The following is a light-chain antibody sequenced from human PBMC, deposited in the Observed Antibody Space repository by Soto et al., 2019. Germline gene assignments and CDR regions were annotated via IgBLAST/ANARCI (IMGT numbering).Light chain of an antibody. CDR2: AAS. CDR3: QQYYSYPV. J-gene: IGKJ4*01. V-gene: IGKV1-39*01. CDR1: QSISSY. Sequence: DIQMTQSPSSLSASVGDRVTITCRASQSISSYLHWYQQKPGKAPKLLIYAASTLQSGVPSRFSGSGSGTDFTLTISCLQSEDFATYYCQQYYSYPVFGGGTKVDIK.